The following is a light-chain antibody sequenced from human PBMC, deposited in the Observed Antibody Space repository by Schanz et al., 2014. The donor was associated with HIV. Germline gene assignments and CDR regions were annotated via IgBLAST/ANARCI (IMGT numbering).Light chain of an antibody. V-gene: IGKV3-20*01. CDR2: GAS. Sequence: EIVLTQSPGTLSLSPGERATLSCRASQSVSSSYLAWYQQKPGQAPRLLIYGASSRATGIPDRFSGSGSGTEFTLTISSLQSEDCAVYYCQQYNNWPPLTFGGGTKVEIK. CDR3: QQYNNWPPLT. CDR1: QSVSSSY. J-gene: IGKJ4*01.